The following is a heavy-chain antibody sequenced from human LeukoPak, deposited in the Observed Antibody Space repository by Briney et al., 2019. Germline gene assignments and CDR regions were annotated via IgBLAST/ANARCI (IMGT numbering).Heavy chain of an antibody. J-gene: IGHJ4*02. CDR1: GGTFSSYA. CDR3: ARVEVLEYIFLPWTT. V-gene: IGHV1-69*13. Sequence: SVKLSCKASGGTFSSYAISWVRQAPGQGLEWMGGFIPIFGTADYAQKFQGRVTITADESTSTAYMELSSLRSDDTAVYYCARVEVLEYIFLPWTTWGQGTLVTVSS. CDR2: FIPIFGTA. D-gene: IGHD6-6*01.